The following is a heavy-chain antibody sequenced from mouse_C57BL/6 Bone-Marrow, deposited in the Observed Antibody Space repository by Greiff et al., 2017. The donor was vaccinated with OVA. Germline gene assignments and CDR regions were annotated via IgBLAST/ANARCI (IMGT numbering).Heavy chain of an antibody. V-gene: IGHV14-4*01. J-gene: IGHJ3*01. D-gene: IGHD3-2*02. CDR2: IDPENGDT. CDR1: GFNIKDDY. Sequence: EVQLQQSGAELVRPGASVKLSCTASGFNIKDDYMHWVKQRPEQGLEWIGWIDPENGDTEYASKFQGQATITADTSSNTAYLQLSSLTSEDTAVYYCTTSDSSGYVGWFAYWGQGTLVTVSA. CDR3: TTSDSSGYVGWFAY.